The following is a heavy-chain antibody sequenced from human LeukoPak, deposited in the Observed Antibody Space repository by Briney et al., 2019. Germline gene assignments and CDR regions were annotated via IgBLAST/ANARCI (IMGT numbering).Heavy chain of an antibody. D-gene: IGHD1-7*01. CDR1: GYTFTRYD. V-gene: IGHV1-8*03. Sequence: ASVRVSCKASGYTFTRYDINWVRQAPGQGLEWMGWMNPDSGNSDYTHKFQGRVTITADESTSTAYMELSSLRSEDTAVYYCARSAGTTDYYYGMDVWGQGTTVTVSS. CDR3: ARSAGTTDYYYGMDV. CDR2: MNPDSGNS. J-gene: IGHJ6*02.